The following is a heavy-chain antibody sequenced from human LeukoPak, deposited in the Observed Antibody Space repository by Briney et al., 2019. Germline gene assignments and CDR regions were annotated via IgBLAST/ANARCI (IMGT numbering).Heavy chain of an antibody. J-gene: IGHJ4*02. CDR2: INPSGGST. Sequence: ASVKVSCKASGYTFTSYYMHWVRQAPGQGHEWMGIINPSGGSTSYAQKFQGRVTMTRDTSTSTVYMELSSLRSEDTAVYYCARAPTHSGYDPYYFDYWGQGTLVTVSS. CDR1: GYTFTSYY. D-gene: IGHD5-12*01. V-gene: IGHV1-46*01. CDR3: ARAPTHSGYDPYYFDY.